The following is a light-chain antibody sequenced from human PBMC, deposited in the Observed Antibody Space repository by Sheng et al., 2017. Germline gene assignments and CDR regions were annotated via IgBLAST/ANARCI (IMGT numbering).Light chain of an antibody. CDR1: SSDVGSYNL. CDR3: SSSTSGSTRRV. CDR2: EGS. Sequence: QSALTQPASVSGSPGQSITISCTGTSSDVGSYNLVSWYQQHPGKAPKLMIYEGSKRPSGVSNRFSGSKSGNTASLTISGLQAEDEATYYCSSSTSGSTRRVFGGGTKLTVL. J-gene: IGLJ3*02. V-gene: IGLV2-14*02.